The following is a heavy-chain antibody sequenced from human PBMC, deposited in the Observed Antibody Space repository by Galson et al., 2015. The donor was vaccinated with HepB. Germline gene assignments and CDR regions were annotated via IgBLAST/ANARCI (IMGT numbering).Heavy chain of an antibody. J-gene: IGHJ4*02. D-gene: IGHD3-22*01. Sequence: SVKVSCEASGYTFSSYYLNWVRQAPGQGPEWMGIIKPFRGSITYDPKFQRSATMTRVTSTSTVHMELSSLRSEDTAVYYCARASSEANYYDSSGYQPGDYWGQGTLVTVSS. V-gene: IGHV1-46*01. CDR1: GYTFSSYY. CDR3: ARASSEANYYDSSGYQPGDY. CDR2: IKPFRGSI.